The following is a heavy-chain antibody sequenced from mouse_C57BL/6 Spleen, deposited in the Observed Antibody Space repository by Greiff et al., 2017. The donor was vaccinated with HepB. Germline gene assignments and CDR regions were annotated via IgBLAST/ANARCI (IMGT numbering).Heavy chain of an antibody. CDR3: ARSGSTMVTTLDY. Sequence: QVQLQQPGAELVMPGASVKLSCKASGYTFTSYWMHWVKQRPGQGLEWIGEIDPSDSYTNYNQKFKGKSTLTVDKSSSTAYMQLSSLTSEDSAVYYCARSGSTMVTTLDYWGQGTTLTVSS. D-gene: IGHD2-2*01. V-gene: IGHV1-69*01. CDR1: GYTFTSYW. CDR2: IDPSDSYT. J-gene: IGHJ2*01.